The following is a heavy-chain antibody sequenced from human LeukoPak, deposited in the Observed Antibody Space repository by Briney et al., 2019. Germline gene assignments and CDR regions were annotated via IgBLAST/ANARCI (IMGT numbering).Heavy chain of an antibody. D-gene: IGHD2-2*01. V-gene: IGHV4-38-2*01. CDR2: SYHCENN. J-gene: IGHJ3*02. Sequence: PSETLSLICAVSGYSISSGYYWGWIRQPPGKWLEWIGRSYHCENNYYKPSLRHRHPIQVDTTKNQFSRKLSSVTGADTAVYYCASQYCSSTSCYVTFHAFDIWGQGTMVTVSS. CDR3: ASQYCSSTSCYVTFHAFDI. CDR1: GYSISSGYY.